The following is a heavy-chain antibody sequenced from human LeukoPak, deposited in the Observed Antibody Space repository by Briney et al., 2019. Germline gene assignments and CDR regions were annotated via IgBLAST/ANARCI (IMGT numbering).Heavy chain of an antibody. CDR2: IRGTGSST. Sequence: GGSLRLSCAASGFTFSSYAMAWVRNAPRKGLDLVSAIRGTGSSTYYADSVKGRFTIYRDNSKSTLYLQMNSLRAEDTAVYYCARAGRLAAAGTPFWYYYYGMDVWGQGTTVTVSS. D-gene: IGHD6-13*01. CDR3: ARAGRLAAAGTPFWYYYYGMDV. CDR1: GFTFSSYA. V-gene: IGHV3-23*01. J-gene: IGHJ6*02.